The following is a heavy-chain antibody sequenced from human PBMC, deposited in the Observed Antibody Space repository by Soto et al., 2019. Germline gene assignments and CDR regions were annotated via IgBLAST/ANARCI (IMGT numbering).Heavy chain of an antibody. D-gene: IGHD1-1*01. J-gene: IGHJ4*02. CDR3: TRGKLNPDF. CDR1: GFTFEDYY. CDR2: VSSSGNYK. V-gene: IGHV3-11*05. Sequence: QVHLVESGGGLVRPGGSLRLSCTTSGFTFEDYYMSWVRQAPGAGLEWISYVSSSGNYKNYADSVKGRFTISRDNTNNSLQLQMNSVRADDTAMYYCTRGKLNPDFWGQGILVIVSS.